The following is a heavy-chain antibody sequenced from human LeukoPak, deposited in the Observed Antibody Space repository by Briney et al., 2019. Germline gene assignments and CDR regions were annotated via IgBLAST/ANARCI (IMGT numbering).Heavy chain of an antibody. J-gene: IGHJ4*02. D-gene: IGHD2-2*01. V-gene: IGHV3-7*05. CDR1: GFTFSAYW. CDR2: IKQDGGEK. CDR3: ARDMHSSFDY. Sequence: PGGSLRLSCAASGFTFSAYWMSWLCQAPGRGQERVASIKQDGGEKYYVDPVIGRFTISKDNAKNSLYLQMNSLRVDDTAVYYCARDMHSSFDYWGQGTLVSVSS.